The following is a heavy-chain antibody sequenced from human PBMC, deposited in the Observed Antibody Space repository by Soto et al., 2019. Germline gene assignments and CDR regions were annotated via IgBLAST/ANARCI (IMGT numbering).Heavy chain of an antibody. Sequence: SETLSLTCTVSGGSIRSYYWSLMLQPPGKGLEWIGYIYYSGSTNYNPSLKSRVTISVDTSKNQFSLKLSSVTAADTAVYYCARVVRATSKVWFHPWGQGTLVTVS. J-gene: IGHJ5*02. V-gene: IGHV4-59*01. D-gene: IGHD1-26*01. CDR3: ARVVRATSKVWFHP. CDR1: GGSIRSYY. CDR2: IYYSGST.